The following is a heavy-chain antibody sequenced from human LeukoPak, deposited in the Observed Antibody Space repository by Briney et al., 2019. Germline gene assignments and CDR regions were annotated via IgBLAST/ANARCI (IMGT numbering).Heavy chain of an antibody. CDR2: IYYSGST. CDR3: ARRDSGDHIHWAFDI. CDR1: GDSISSSSYY. Sequence: SETLSLTCTVSGDSISSSSYYWGWIRQPPGKGLEWIGSIYYSGSTYYNPSLKSRVTISVDTSKNQFSLKLSSVTAADTAVYYCARRDSGDHIHWAFDIWGQGSLVTVSS. D-gene: IGHD4-17*01. V-gene: IGHV4-39*01. J-gene: IGHJ4*02.